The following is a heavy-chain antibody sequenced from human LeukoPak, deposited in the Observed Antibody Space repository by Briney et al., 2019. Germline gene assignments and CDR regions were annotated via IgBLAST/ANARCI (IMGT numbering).Heavy chain of an antibody. CDR2: ISSNGDNT. Sequence: GGSLRLSCSVSGFTFSTYVMHWVRQAPGKGLEYVSAISSNGDNTYYADSVKGRFTISRDNSKNTLYLQMSSLRADNTAVYYCVRGTGYWGQGTLVTVSS. CDR3: VRGTGY. V-gene: IGHV3-64D*06. CDR1: GFTFSTYV. J-gene: IGHJ4*02.